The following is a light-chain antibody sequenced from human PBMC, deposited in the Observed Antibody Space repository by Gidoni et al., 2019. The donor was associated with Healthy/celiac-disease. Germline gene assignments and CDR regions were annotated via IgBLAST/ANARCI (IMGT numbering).Light chain of an antibody. Sequence: DIQMTQSPSTLSASVGDRVTITCRASQSISSWLAWYQKKPGKAPKLLIYDASSLESGVPSRFSGSGSGTEFTLTISSLQPDDFATYYCQQYNSYSSWTFXXXTKVEIK. CDR1: QSISSW. J-gene: IGKJ1*01. CDR3: QQYNSYSSWT. V-gene: IGKV1-5*01. CDR2: DAS.